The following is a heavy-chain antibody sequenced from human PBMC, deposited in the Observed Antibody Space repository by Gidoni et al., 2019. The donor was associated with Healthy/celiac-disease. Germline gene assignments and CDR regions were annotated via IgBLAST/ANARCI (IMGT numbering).Heavy chain of an antibody. CDR2: INHSGST. D-gene: IGHD6-19*01. J-gene: IGHJ6*02. CDR1: GGSFSGYY. Sequence: QVQLQQWGAGLLKPSETLSLTCAVYGGSFSGYYWSWIRQPPGKGLEWIGEINHSGSTNYNPSLKSRVTISVDTSKNQFSLKLSSVTAADTAVYYCARVGLSSGWYVAYYYYGMDVWGQGTTVTVSS. V-gene: IGHV4-34*01. CDR3: ARVGLSSGWYVAYYYYGMDV.